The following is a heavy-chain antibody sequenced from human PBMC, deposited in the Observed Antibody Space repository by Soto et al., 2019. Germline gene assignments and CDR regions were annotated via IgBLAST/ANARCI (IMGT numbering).Heavy chain of an antibody. J-gene: IGHJ3*02. CDR3: ARDQGYDSSGYYPRPPDASDI. Sequence: SETLSLTCTVSGGSISSYYWSWIRQPPGKGLEWIGYIYYSGSTNYNPSLKSRVTISVDTSKNQFSLKLSSVTAADTAVYYCARDQGYDSSGYYPRPPDASDIWGQGTMVTVSS. CDR1: GGSISSYY. CDR2: IYYSGST. D-gene: IGHD3-22*01. V-gene: IGHV4-59*12.